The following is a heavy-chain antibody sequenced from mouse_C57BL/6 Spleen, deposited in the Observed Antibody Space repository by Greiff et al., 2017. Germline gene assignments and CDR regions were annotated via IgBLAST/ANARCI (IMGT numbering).Heavy chain of an antibody. Sequence: EVKLVESGPGLVKPSQSLSLTCSVTGYSITSGYYWNWIRQFPGNKLEWMGYISYDGSNNYNPSLKNRISITRDTSKNQFFLKLNSVTTEDTATYYCARVKGLELGRGIDDAMGYWGQGTSVTVSS. V-gene: IGHV3-6*01. CDR2: ISYDGSN. D-gene: IGHD4-1*01. J-gene: IGHJ4*01. CDR3: ARVKGLELGRGIDDAMGY. CDR1: GYSITSGYY.